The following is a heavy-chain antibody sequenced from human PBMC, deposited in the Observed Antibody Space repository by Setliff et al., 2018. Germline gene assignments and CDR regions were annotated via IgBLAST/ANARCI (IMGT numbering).Heavy chain of an antibody. J-gene: IGHJ4*02. Sequence: SETLSFTCTVSGGSVRGYYWSWIRQPPGKGLEWIGYMYYSGDTNYNPSLKSRVTISVDTSKNQFSLELRSVTAADTAVYYCARLPPLHTPMALTFDYWGQGILVTVSS. CDR3: ARLPPLHTPMALTFDY. CDR2: MYYSGDT. V-gene: IGHV4-59*02. CDR1: GGSVRGYY. D-gene: IGHD5-18*01.